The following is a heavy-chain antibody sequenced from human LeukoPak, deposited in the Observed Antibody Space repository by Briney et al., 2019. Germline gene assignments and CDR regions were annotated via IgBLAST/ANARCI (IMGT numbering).Heavy chain of an antibody. CDR1: GGSISSYY. CDR2: IYTSGST. Sequence: PSETLSLTCTVSGGSISSYYWSWIRQPAGKGLEWIGRIYTSGSTNYNPSLKSRVTMSVDTSKNQFPLKLSSVTAADTAVYYCARIHCSSTSCYTGNWFDPWGQGTLVTVSS. J-gene: IGHJ5*02. CDR3: ARIHCSSTSCYTGNWFDP. D-gene: IGHD2-2*02. V-gene: IGHV4-4*07.